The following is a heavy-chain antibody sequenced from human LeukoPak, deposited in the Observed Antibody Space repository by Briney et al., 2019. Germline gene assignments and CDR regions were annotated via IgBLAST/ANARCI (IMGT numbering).Heavy chain of an antibody. CDR2: ISSSGSTI. J-gene: IGHJ4*02. CDR1: GFTFSSYS. V-gene: IGHV3-48*01. Sequence: GGSLRLSCAASGFTFSSYSMNWVRQASGKGLEWVSYISSSGSTIYYADSVKGRFTISRDNAKNSLYLQMNSLRAEDTAVYYCARGPIAAAGLPFDYWGQGTLVTVSS. CDR3: ARGPIAAAGLPFDY. D-gene: IGHD6-13*01.